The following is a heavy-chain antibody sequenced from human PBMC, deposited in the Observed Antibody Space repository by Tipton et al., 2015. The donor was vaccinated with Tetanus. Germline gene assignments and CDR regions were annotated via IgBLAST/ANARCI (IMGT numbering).Heavy chain of an antibody. J-gene: IGHJ5*02. CDR3: ARGFQERWQESGWFDP. Sequence: TLSLTCTVSGDSISNYHWSWIRQPPGKGLEWIGYIYYTGSTKSNPSLQSRVTISIDTSKNQFSLKLNSVTAADTAVYYCARGFQERWQESGWFDPWGQGTLVTVSS. V-gene: IGHV4-59*01. CDR1: GDSISNYH. D-gene: IGHD5-24*01. CDR2: IYYTGST.